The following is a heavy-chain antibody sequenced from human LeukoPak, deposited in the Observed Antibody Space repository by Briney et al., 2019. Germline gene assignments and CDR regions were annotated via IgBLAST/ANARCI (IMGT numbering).Heavy chain of an antibody. CDR1: GGSISSSSYY. J-gene: IGHJ5*02. CDR3: ARGGQGSSWYLGWFDP. CDR2: IYYSGST. D-gene: IGHD6-13*01. Sequence: PSETLSLTCTVSGGSISSSSYYWGWIPQPPGKGLVWIGSIYYSGSTYYNPSLKSRVTISVDTSKNQFSLKLSSVTAADTAVYYCARGGQGSSWYLGWFDPWGQGTLVTVSS. V-gene: IGHV4-39*07.